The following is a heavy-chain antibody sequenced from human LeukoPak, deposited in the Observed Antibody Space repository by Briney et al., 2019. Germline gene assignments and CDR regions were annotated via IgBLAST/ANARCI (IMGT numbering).Heavy chain of an antibody. V-gene: IGHV3-48*03. CDR1: GFTFSSYE. CDR2: ISSSGSTI. D-gene: IGHD2-15*01. Sequence: GGSLRLSCAASGFTFSSYEMNWVRQAPGKGLEWVSYISSSGSTIYYADSVKGRFTISRDNAKNSLYLQMNSLRAEDTAVYYCAKDERRYCSGGSCYAAADYWGQGTLVTVSS. CDR3: AKDERRYCSGGSCYAAADY. J-gene: IGHJ4*02.